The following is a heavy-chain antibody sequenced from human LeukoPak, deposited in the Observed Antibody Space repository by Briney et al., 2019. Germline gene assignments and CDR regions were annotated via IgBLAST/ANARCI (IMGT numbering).Heavy chain of an antibody. CDR2: ISYDGSNK. CDR3: AKLGATSVTTGY. D-gene: IGHD4-17*01. CDR1: GFTFSRYG. Sequence: GGSLRLSCVASGFTFSRYGMHWVRQAPGKGLEWVAVISYDGSNKYYADSVKGRFTISRDNSKNTLYLQMNSLRGEDTAVYYCAKLGATSVTTGYWGQGTLVTVSS. J-gene: IGHJ4*02. V-gene: IGHV3-30*18.